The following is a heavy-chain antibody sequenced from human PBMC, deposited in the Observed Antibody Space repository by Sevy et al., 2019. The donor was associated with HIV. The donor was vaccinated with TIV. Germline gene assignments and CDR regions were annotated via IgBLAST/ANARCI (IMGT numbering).Heavy chain of an antibody. Sequence: GGSLRLSCAASGFTFSSYSMNWVRQAPGKGLEWVSYISSSSSTIYYADSVKGRFTISRDNAKNSLYLQMNSLRDEDTAVYYCARGVNYSDSSGSVDYWGQGTLVTVSS. J-gene: IGHJ4*02. CDR3: ARGVNYSDSSGSVDY. CDR2: ISSSSSTI. D-gene: IGHD3-22*01. V-gene: IGHV3-48*02. CDR1: GFTFSSYS.